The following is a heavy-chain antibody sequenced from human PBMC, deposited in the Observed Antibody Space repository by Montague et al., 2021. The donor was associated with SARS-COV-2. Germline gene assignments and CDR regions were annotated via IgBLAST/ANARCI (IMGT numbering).Heavy chain of an antibody. CDR3: ARGQSGITMVVVAVRGVEFYFDI. CDR2: INQSGST. J-gene: IGHJ4*02. Sequence: SETLSLTCAVYGGSFSDSPWTWLRQPPGKGLEWIGEINQSGSTKYNPSLKSRVTISVDTSKNQFSLKLSSVTAADTAVYYCARGQSGITMVVVAVRGVEFYFDIWGQGTLVAVSS. D-gene: IGHD3-22*01. CDR1: GGSFSDSP. V-gene: IGHV4-34*01.